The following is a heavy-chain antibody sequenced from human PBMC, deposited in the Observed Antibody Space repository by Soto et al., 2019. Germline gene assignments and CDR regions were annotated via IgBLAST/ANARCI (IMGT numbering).Heavy chain of an antibody. Sequence: QVQLVESGGGVVQPGRSLRLSCAASGFTFSSYGMHWVRQAPGKGLEWVAVIWYDGSNKYYADSVKGRFTISRDNSKNTLYLQMNSLSAEDTAVYYCARDLGGSGKYGMDVWGQGTTVTVSS. J-gene: IGHJ6*02. CDR2: IWYDGSNK. D-gene: IGHD3-10*01. CDR1: GFTFSSYG. V-gene: IGHV3-33*01. CDR3: ARDLGGSGKYGMDV.